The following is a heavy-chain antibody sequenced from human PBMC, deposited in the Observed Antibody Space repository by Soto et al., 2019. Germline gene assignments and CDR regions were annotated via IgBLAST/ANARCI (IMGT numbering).Heavy chain of an antibody. CDR1: GYTFSNDA. Sequence: QVQLVQSGAEVKKPGASVKVSCKASGYTFSNDAITWVRQAPGQGLEWMGWVSAYNGNTNYAQRFKGRVTMTTDPSTSTAYMEIRSLRYDDTAVYFCARASRYYWNYMMYWGQGTLVTVSS. J-gene: IGHJ4*02. CDR3: ARASRYYWNYMMY. D-gene: IGHD1-7*01. V-gene: IGHV1-18*01. CDR2: VSAYNGNT.